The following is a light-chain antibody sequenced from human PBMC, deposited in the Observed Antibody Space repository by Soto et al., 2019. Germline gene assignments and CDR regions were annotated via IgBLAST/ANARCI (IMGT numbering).Light chain of an antibody. J-gene: IGKJ1*01. CDR3: QQYCSSPRT. CDR2: GAS. Sequence: ELVLPQSPGTLSLSPGERATLSCRASQSVSYNYLACYQQKPDQAPRLLIYGASSKATSIPARFSGSGSGADITRTISRLETDVFAVDVGQQYCSSPRTFGQGTKV. CDR1: QSVSYNY. V-gene: IGKV3-20*01.